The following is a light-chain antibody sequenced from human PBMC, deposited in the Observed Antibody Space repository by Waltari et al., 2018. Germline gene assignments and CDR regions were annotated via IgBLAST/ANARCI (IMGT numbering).Light chain of an antibody. Sequence: TVLTQSPGTLSLSPGDRASPSCKARQSLGKNYLAWYQHKPGQAPRLLIYGASSRAAGIPDRFSGSGSGTDFTLTISRLEPEDFAVYYCQQYASSVLYTFGQGTKLEIK. J-gene: IGKJ2*01. CDR2: GAS. V-gene: IGKV3-20*01. CDR1: QSLGKNY. CDR3: QQYASSVLYT.